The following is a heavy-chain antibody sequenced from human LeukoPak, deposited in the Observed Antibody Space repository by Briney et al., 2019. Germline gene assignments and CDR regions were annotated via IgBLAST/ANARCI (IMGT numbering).Heavy chain of an antibody. J-gene: IGHJ6*03. CDR2: ISGSGGGT. CDR1: GLTFNKYG. Sequence: GGSLRLSCEASGLTFNKYGLSWVRQAPGKGLEWVSNISGSGGGTHYASSVKDRAAISRDNSKNTVYLQINGLRAEDTAVYFCVKWDENYYSMDVWGRGTTVTVSS. V-gene: IGHV3-23*01. D-gene: IGHD1-26*01. CDR3: VKWDENYYSMDV.